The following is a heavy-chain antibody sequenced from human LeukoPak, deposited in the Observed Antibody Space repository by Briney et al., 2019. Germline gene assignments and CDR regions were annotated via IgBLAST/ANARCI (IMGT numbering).Heavy chain of an antibody. D-gene: IGHD3-3*01. J-gene: IGHJ4*02. CDR3: AKDRVFGILIGGGFDY. CDR1: GFSFSNYA. CDR2: VSGSGGST. V-gene: IGHV3-23*01. Sequence: PGGSLRLSCAASGFSFSNYAMNWVRQAPGKGLEWVSGVSGSGGSTKYADSVKGRFTISRDNSKNTLYLQMSSLRVEDTAVYCCAKDRVFGILIGGGFDYWGQGTQLIVSS.